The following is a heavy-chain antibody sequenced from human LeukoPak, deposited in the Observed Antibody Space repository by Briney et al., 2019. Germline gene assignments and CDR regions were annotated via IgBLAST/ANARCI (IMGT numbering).Heavy chain of an antibody. D-gene: IGHD6-19*01. J-gene: IGHJ1*01. CDR2: ISYDGSNK. Sequence: GGALRVSCAAPGVTFSSYAMHWVRQAPGKGLGWGAVISYDGSNKYYADSVKGRFTISRDNSKNTLYLQMNSLRAEDTAVYYCARDPAGYSSGYIFQHWGQGTLVTVSS. CDR1: GVTFSSYA. V-gene: IGHV3-30*04. CDR3: ARDPAGYSSGYIFQH.